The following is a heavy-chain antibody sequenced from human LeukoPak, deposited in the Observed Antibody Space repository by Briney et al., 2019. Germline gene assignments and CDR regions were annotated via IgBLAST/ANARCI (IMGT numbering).Heavy chain of an antibody. CDR2: IYYSGST. D-gene: IGHD5/OR15-5a*01. V-gene: IGHV4-39*01. CDR3: ARQRADIVSFFDY. Sequence: EPSETLSLTCIVSGGSISSSSYYWGWIRQPPGKGLEWIGRIYYSGSTDYNPSLKSRVTISVDTSKNQFSLKLSSVTAADTAVYFCARQRADIVSFFDYWGQGTLVTVSS. CDR1: GGSISSSSYY. J-gene: IGHJ4*02.